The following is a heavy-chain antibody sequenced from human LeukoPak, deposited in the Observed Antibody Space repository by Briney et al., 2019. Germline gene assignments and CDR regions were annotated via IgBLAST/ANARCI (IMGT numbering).Heavy chain of an antibody. J-gene: IGHJ6*02. Sequence: GGSLRLSCAASGFTLSSYWIHWVRQAPGKGLVWVSRINSDGSSTSYADSVKGRFTISRDNSKNTLYLQMNSLRAEDTAVYYCARDLRYCSSTSCYFVYYGMDVWGQGTTVTVSS. V-gene: IGHV3-74*01. CDR3: ARDLRYCSSTSCYFVYYGMDV. CDR1: GFTLSSYW. D-gene: IGHD2-2*01. CDR2: INSDGSST.